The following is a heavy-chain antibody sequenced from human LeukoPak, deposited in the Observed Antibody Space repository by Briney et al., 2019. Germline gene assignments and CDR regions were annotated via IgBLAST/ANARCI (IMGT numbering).Heavy chain of an antibody. Sequence: GGSLRLSCAASGFTFSNAWMTWVRQAPGKGLEWVGRIKSKTDGGTTDYAAPVKGRFTISRDDSKNTLYLQMNSLKTEDTAVYYCTTASRQYSGGYYFYYWGRGTLVTVSS. J-gene: IGHJ4*02. CDR3: TTASRQYSGGYYFYY. D-gene: IGHD1-26*01. CDR2: IKSKTDGGTT. CDR1: GFTFSNAW. V-gene: IGHV3-15*01.